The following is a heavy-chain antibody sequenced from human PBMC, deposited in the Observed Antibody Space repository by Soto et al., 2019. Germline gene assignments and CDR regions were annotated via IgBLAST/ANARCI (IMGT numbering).Heavy chain of an antibody. D-gene: IGHD5-12*01. CDR2: ISSSSYTI. CDR3: ARDHHRYSGYDYVDY. CDR1: GFTFSSYS. J-gene: IGHJ4*02. Sequence: GGSLRLSCAASGFTFSSYSMNWVRQAPGKGLEWVSYISSSSYTIYYADSVKGRFTISRDNAKNSLYLQMNSLRAEDTAVYYCARDHHRYSGYDYVDYWGQGTLVTVSS. V-gene: IGHV3-48*04.